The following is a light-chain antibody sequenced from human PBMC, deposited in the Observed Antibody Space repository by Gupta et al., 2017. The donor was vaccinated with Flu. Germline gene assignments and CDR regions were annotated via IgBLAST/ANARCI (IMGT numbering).Light chain of an antibody. Sequence: QTALTQPPSASGSLGQSVTISCTGTNSDVGGYNYASWYQQHPAKAPKLMIYAVSKRPSGVPDRFSGSKSGNTASLTVSGRQAEEEADYYCSSYAGSNIEVFGTGTKVTVL. J-gene: IGLJ1*01. CDR2: AVS. CDR1: NSDVGGYNY. CDR3: SSYAGSNIEV. V-gene: IGLV2-8*01.